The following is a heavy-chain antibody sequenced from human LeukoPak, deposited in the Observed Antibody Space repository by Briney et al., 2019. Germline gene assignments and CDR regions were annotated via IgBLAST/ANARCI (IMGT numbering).Heavy chain of an antibody. J-gene: IGHJ3*02. Sequence: PGGSLRLSCAASGFTVSTNYMSWVRQPPGKGLEWVSVIFSAGSTYYAGSVKGRFTISRDNSKNTLYLQMNSLRAEDTAVYYCARRGTAVTGPAFDIWGQGTMVTVSS. CDR1: GFTVSTNY. V-gene: IGHV3-53*01. CDR2: IFSAGST. CDR3: ARRGTAVTGPAFDI. D-gene: IGHD6-19*01.